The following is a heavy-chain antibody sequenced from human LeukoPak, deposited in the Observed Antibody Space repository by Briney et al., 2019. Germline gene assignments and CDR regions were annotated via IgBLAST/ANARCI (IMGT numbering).Heavy chain of an antibody. Sequence: GGSLRLSCAASGFTFSSYWMSWVRQAPGKGLEWVANIKQDGSEKYYVDSVKGRFTISRDNAKNSLYLQMNSLRAEDTAVYYCARDFPGVGARFDYWGQGTLVTVSS. CDR1: GFTFSSYW. CDR2: IKQDGSEK. J-gene: IGHJ4*02. D-gene: IGHD1-26*01. CDR3: ARDFPGVGARFDY. V-gene: IGHV3-7*01.